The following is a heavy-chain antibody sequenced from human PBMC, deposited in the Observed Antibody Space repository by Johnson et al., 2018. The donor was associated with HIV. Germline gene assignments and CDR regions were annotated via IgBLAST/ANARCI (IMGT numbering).Heavy chain of an antibody. CDR2: IRYDGSNK. Sequence: QVQLVESGGGVVQPGGSLRLSCAASGFTFSSYGMHWVRQAPGKGLEWVAFIRYDGSNKYYVDSVKGRFTISRDNSKNTLYLQMNSLRPEDTAVYYCARDSGSGLGGDAFDFWGQGTTVTVSS. V-gene: IGHV3-30*02. J-gene: IGHJ3*01. CDR3: ARDSGSGLGGDAFDF. D-gene: IGHD6-19*01. CDR1: GFTFSSYG.